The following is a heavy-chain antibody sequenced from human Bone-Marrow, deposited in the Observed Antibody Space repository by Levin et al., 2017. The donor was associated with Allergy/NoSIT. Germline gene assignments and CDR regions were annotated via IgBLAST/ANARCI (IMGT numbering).Heavy chain of an antibody. J-gene: IGHJ4*02. CDR3: ASQGGIFGVVHPAPFDY. D-gene: IGHD3-3*01. Sequence: GGSLRLSCAASGFTVSSNYMSWVRQAPGKGLEWVSVIYSGGSTYYADSVKGRFTISRDNSKNTLYLQMNSLRAEDTAVYYCASQGGIFGVVHPAPFDYWGQGTLVTVSS. V-gene: IGHV3-53*01. CDR2: IYSGGST. CDR1: GFTVSSNY.